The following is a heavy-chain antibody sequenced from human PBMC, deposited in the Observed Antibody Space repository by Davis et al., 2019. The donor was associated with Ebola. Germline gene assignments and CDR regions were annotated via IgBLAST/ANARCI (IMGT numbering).Heavy chain of an antibody. CDR2: IDWDGDG. CDR3: GRIDYSGSWGGWFDP. D-gene: IGHD6-13*01. CDR1: GFSLTTRKMC. Sequence: SGPTLVKPTQTLTLTCAVSGFSLTTRKMCVSWIRQPPGKALEWLALIDWDGDGYYNTSLKTRLSLSRDTSKNHVVLTMTNMDPADTATYYCGRIDYSGSWGGWFDPWGQGTPVTVSS. V-gene: IGHV2-70*13. J-gene: IGHJ5*02.